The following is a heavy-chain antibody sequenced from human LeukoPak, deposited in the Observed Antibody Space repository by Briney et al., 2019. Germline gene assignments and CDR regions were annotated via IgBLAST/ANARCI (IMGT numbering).Heavy chain of an antibody. J-gene: IGHJ4*02. D-gene: IGHD6-19*01. V-gene: IGHV1-2*02. CDR3: ARVKAMAAHFDY. Sequence: ASVKVSCKASGYTFTGYYMHWVRQAPGQGLEWMGWINPNSGGTNCAQKFQGRVTMTRDTSISTAYMELSRLRSDDTAVYYCARVKAMAAHFDYWGQGTLVTVSS. CDR2: INPNSGGT. CDR1: GYTFTGYY.